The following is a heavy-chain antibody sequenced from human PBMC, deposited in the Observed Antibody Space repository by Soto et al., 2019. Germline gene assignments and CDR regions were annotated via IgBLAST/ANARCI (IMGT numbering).Heavy chain of an antibody. Sequence: QVQLVQSGAEVKKPGSSVKVSCKASGGTFSSYAISWVRQAPGQGLEWMGGIIPIFGTANYAQKFQGRVTITADESTSTDYMELSSLRSEDTAVYYCARGKNYYDSSGYPQNYYGMDVWGQGTTVTVSS. CDR3: ARGKNYYDSSGYPQNYYGMDV. CDR1: GGTFSSYA. J-gene: IGHJ6*02. CDR2: IIPIFGTA. D-gene: IGHD3-22*01. V-gene: IGHV1-69*12.